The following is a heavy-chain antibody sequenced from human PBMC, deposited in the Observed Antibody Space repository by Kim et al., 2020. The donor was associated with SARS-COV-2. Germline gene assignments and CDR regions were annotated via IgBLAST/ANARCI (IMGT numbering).Heavy chain of an antibody. V-gene: IGHV4-59*01. Sequence: SETLSLTCTVSGGSISSYYWSWIRQPPGKGLEWIGYIYYSGSTNYNPSLKSRVTISVDTSKNQFSLKLSSVTAADTAVYYCARALFGGSYFVDYWGQGTLVTVSS. CDR2: IYYSGST. J-gene: IGHJ4*02. CDR1: GGSISSYY. D-gene: IGHD1-26*01. CDR3: ARALFGGSYFVDY.